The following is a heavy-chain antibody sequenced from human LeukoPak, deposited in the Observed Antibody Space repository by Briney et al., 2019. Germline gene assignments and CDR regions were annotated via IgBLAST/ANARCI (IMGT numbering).Heavy chain of an antibody. Sequence: SETLSLTCAVYGGSISGYYWSWIRQPPGKGLEWIGEINHSGSTNYNPSLKSRVTISVDKSKNQLSLKLSSVTAADTAVYYCARDRASSWPSGDLDYWGQGTLVTVSS. J-gene: IGHJ4*02. CDR3: ARDRASSWPSGDLDY. V-gene: IGHV4-34*01. CDR1: GGSISGYY. D-gene: IGHD6-13*01. CDR2: INHSGST.